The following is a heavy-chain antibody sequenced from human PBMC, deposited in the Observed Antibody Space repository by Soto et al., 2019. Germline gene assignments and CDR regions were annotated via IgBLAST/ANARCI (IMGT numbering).Heavy chain of an antibody. Sequence: PGGSLRLSCAASGFTFSSYSMNWVRQAPGKGLEWVSSISSSSSYIYYADSVKGRFTISRDNAKNSLYLQMNSLRAEDTAVYYCARDRLLGYCISTSCPHGHWFDPWGQGTLVTVSS. CDR3: ARDRLLGYCISTSCPHGHWFDP. J-gene: IGHJ5*02. CDR2: ISSSSSYI. D-gene: IGHD2-2*01. V-gene: IGHV3-21*01. CDR1: GFTFSSYS.